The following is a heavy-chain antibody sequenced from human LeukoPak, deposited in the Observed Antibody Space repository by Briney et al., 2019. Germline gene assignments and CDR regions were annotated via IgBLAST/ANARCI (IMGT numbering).Heavy chain of an antibody. V-gene: IGHV4-34*01. D-gene: IGHD2-21*02. J-gene: IGHJ4*02. Sequence: PSETLSLTCAVYGGSFSGYYWSWIRRPPGKGLEWIGEINHSGSTNYNPSLKSRVTISVDTSKNQFSLKLGSVTAADTAVYYCARAALVVTAIPRFDYWGQGTLVTVSS. CDR2: INHSGST. CDR3: ARAALVVTAIPRFDY. CDR1: GGSFSGYY.